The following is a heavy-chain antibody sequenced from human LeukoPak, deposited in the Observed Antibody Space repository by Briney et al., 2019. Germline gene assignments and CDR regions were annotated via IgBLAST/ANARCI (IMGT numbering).Heavy chain of an antibody. D-gene: IGHD2-21*02. CDR2: ITGDGSST. V-gene: IGHV3-23*01. J-gene: IGHJ4*02. CDR3: AKARIVVVTALDY. Sequence: GASLRLSCAASGFTFSNYAMGWVRQAPGKGLEWVSAITGDGSSTYNADSVKGRSTVSRDNSKNTLYLQMNSLRAEDTATYYCAKARIVVVTALDYWGQGTLVIVSS. CDR1: GFTFSNYA.